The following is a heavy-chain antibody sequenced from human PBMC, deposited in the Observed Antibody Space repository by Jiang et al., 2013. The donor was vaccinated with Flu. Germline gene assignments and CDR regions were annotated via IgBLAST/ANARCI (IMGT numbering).Heavy chain of an antibody. CDR3: ARARQYDYVWGNYRLNFDY. CDR2: INYSGLT. Sequence: LLKPSETLSLTCAVYGGSLGSYRWSWLRQAPGKGLEWIGEINYSGLTNYNSSLNSRATLSVDTSKNHFSLHLHSVTAADTAVYYCARARQYDYVWGNYRLNFDYWGQGTLVTVSS. D-gene: IGHD3-16*02. V-gene: IGHV4-34*01. J-gene: IGHJ4*02. CDR1: GGSLGSYR.